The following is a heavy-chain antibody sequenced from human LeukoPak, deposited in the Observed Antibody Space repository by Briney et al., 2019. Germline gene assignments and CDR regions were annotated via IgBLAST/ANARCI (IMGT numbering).Heavy chain of an antibody. J-gene: IGHJ4*02. CDR1: GGSISSSGYY. Sequence: SETLSLTCTVSGGSISSSGYYWSWIRQHPGKGLEWIGYIYYSGSTYYNPSLKSRVTISVDTSKDQFSLKLSSVTAADTAVYYCARDTSGTTYDSWGQGTLVTVSS. D-gene: IGHD1-1*01. CDR3: ARDTSGTTYDS. V-gene: IGHV4-31*03. CDR2: IYYSGST.